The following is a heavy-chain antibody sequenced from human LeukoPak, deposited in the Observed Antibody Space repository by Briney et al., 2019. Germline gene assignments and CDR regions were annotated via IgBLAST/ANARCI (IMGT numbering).Heavy chain of an antibody. J-gene: IGHJ4*02. V-gene: IGHV4-59*01. CDR2: IYYSGST. Sequence: SETLSLTCTASGGSISSYYWSWIRQPPGKGLGWIGYIYYSGSTNYNPSLKSRVTISVDTSKNQFSLKLSSVTAADTAVYYCAGDLAATGDYWGQGTLVTVSS. CDR3: AGDLAATGDY. D-gene: IGHD1-26*01. CDR1: GGSISSYY.